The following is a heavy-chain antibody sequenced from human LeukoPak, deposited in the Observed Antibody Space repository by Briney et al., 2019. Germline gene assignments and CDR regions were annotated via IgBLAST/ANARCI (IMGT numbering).Heavy chain of an antibody. J-gene: IGHJ4*02. CDR2: IHYRGST. Sequence: SQTLSLTCTVSGGSISGGDYYWSWIRQPPGQGLEWIGYIHYRGSTYYNPSLKSRVIISVDTSKNQFSLKLSSMTAADTAVYYCARERTYYFDYWGQGTQVTVSS. CDR3: ARERTYYFDY. CDR1: GGSISGGDYY. V-gene: IGHV4-30-4*01.